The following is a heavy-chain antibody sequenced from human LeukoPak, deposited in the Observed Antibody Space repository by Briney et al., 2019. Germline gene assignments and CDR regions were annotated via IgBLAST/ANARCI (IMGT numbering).Heavy chain of an antibody. V-gene: IGHV3-21*04. CDR2: ISSSSSYI. Sequence: PGGSLRLSCAASGFTFSSYSMNWVRQAPGKGLEWVSSISSSSSYIYYADSVKGRFTISRDNAKNSLYLQMNSLRAEDTALYYCAKDLGPLVSGSSGFDYWGQGTLVTVSS. J-gene: IGHJ4*02. CDR3: AKDLGPLVSGSSGFDY. D-gene: IGHD6-6*01. CDR1: GFTFSSYS.